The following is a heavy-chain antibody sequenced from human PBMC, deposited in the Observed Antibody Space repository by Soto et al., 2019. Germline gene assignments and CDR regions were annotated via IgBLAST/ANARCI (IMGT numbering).Heavy chain of an antibody. CDR1: GYTFTSYG. CDR2: ISAYNGNT. D-gene: IGHD6-19*01. V-gene: IGHV1-18*01. J-gene: IGHJ5*02. CDR3: ARDPRIVVAGKAGNGFDP. Sequence: ASVKVSCKASGYTFTSYGISWLRQAPGQGLEWMGWISAYNGNTNYAQKLQGRVTMTTDTSTSTAYMELSGLRSEDTPVYYCARDPRIVVAGKAGNGFDPWGQGTLVTVSS.